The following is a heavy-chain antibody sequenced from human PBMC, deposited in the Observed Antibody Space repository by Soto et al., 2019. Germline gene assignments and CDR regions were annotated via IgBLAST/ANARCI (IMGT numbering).Heavy chain of an antibody. Sequence: ASVNVYGKASGDTVAGYDVHWVRQAPGQGLEWRGWINPNSGDTYLAQRFQGRVTMNRDTSIGTAYMERRGLTSDDTAEYYCAKGGAIAAAGNRVYLYNDMDVWGQGTTVTVSS. D-gene: IGHD6-13*01. CDR2: INPNSGDT. V-gene: IGHV1-2*02. CDR3: AKGGAIAAAGNRVYLYNDMDV. J-gene: IGHJ6*02. CDR1: GDTVAGYD.